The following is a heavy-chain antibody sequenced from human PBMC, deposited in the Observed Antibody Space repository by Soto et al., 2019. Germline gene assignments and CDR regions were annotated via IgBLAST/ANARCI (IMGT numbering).Heavy chain of an antibody. V-gene: IGHV3-74*01. CDR2: INSDGSTT. CDR3: ARDAYYDMGV. CDR1: GCTFRTYC. Sequence: GRSLRLPWAASGCTFRTYCMHWLRQAPGKGLVWVSRINSDGSTTNYADSVKGRFTISRDNAKNTLYLQMNSLRAEDTAVYYCARDAYYDMGVWGQGTTVTVSS. J-gene: IGHJ6*02.